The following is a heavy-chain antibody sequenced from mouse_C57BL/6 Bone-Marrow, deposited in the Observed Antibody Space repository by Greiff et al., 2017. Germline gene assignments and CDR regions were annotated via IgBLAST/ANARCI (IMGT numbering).Heavy chain of an antibody. CDR1: GFTFTDYY. CDR3: ARSGPYYSNHYYAMDY. D-gene: IGHD2-5*01. V-gene: IGHV7-3*01. CDR2: IRNKANGYTT. J-gene: IGHJ4*01. Sequence: EVNLVESGGGLVQPGGSLSLSCAASGFTFTDYYMSWVRQPPGKALEWLGFIRNKANGYTTEYSASVKGRFTISRDNSQSILYLQMYALRAEDSATYYCARSGPYYSNHYYAMDYWGQGTSVTVSS.